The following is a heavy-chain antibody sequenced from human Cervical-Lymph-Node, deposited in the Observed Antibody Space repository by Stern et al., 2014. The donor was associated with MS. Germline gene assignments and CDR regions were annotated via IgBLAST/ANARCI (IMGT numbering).Heavy chain of an antibody. J-gene: IGHJ3*02. Sequence: QVQLVESGGGVVQPGRSLRLSCTASGFTFSANGMHWVRQAPGKGLEWVAVISYDGSNEYYANSVKGRFTISRDNSKNTLFLQMNSLRIDDTAVYYCVKPSALQYNSGWYPAFDIWGQGTMVTVSS. CDR2: ISYDGSNE. V-gene: IGHV3-30*18. CDR3: VKPSALQYNSGWYPAFDI. CDR1: GFTFSANG. D-gene: IGHD6-19*01.